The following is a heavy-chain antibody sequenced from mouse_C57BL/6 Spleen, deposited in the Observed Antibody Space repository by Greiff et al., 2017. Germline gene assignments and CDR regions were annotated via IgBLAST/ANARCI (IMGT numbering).Heavy chain of an antibody. CDR2: IDPENGDT. J-gene: IGHJ2*01. V-gene: IGHV14-4*01. Sequence: VQLQQSGAELVRPGASVKLSCTASGFNIKDDYMHWVKQRPEQGLEWIGWIDPENGDTEYASKVQGKATITADTSSNTPYLQLSSLTSEDTAVYYCTTDTTVVARGFDYWGQGTTLTVSS. D-gene: IGHD1-1*01. CDR1: GFNIKDDY. CDR3: TTDTTVVARGFDY.